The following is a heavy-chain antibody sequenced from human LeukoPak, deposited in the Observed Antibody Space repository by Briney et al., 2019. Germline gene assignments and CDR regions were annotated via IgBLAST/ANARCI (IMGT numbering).Heavy chain of an antibody. Sequence: SETLSLTCTVSGGSISSGGYYWSWIRQPPGKGLEWIGYIYHSGSTYYNPSLKSRVTISVDRSKNQFSLKLSSVTAADTAVYYCARADYDFWSGAHGPNFDIWGQGTMVTVSS. J-gene: IGHJ3*02. CDR1: GGSISSGGYY. CDR3: ARADYDFWSGAHGPNFDI. D-gene: IGHD3-3*01. V-gene: IGHV4-30-2*01. CDR2: IYHSGST.